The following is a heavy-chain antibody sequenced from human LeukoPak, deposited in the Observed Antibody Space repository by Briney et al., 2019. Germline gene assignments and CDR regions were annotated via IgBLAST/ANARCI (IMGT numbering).Heavy chain of an antibody. CDR2: INSDGSST. V-gene: IGHV3-74*01. J-gene: IGHJ6*02. D-gene: IGHD2-15*01. CDR1: GFTFSSYW. Sequence: PGGSLGLSCAASGFTFSSYWMHWVRQAPGKGLVWVSRINSDGSSTRYADSVKGRFTISRDNAKNTLSLQMNSLRAEDTAVYYCARARYCSGGSCSGMDVWGQGTTVTVSS. CDR3: ARARYCSGGSCSGMDV.